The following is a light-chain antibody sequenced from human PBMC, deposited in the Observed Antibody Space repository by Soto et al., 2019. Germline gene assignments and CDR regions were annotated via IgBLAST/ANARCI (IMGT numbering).Light chain of an antibody. J-gene: IGKJ1*01. CDR2: KAS. Sequence: DIQMTQSPSTLSASVGDRVTITCRASQSISSWLAWYQQKPGKAPKVLIYKASGLESGVPSSFSGSGSGTEFTLTISSLQPDDFATYYCQQYTTYSWTFGQGTKVEIK. CDR3: QQYTTYSWT. CDR1: QSISSW. V-gene: IGKV1-5*03.